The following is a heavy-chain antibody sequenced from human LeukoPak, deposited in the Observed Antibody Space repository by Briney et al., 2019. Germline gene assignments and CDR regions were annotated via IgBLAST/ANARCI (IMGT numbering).Heavy chain of an antibody. CDR1: GFTFSSYA. V-gene: IGHV3-30-3*01. D-gene: IGHD4/OR15-4a*01. CDR2: ISYDGSNK. CDR3: ARGAQTAPADYYYYGMDV. J-gene: IGHJ6*02. Sequence: GRSLRLSCAASGFTFSSYAMHWVRQAPGKGLEWVAVISYDGSNKYYADSVKGRFTISRDNSKNTLHLRMNSLRAEDTAVYYCARGAQTAPADYYYYGMDVWGQGTTVTVSS.